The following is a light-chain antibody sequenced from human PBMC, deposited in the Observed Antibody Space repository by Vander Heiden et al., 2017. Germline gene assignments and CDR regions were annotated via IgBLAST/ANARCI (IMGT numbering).Light chain of an antibody. CDR3: QQYYSRFRR. J-gene: IGKJ1*01. Sequence: DTVMTQSPHSLAVSLGERATINCKSSQSVLSSSNNKNYVAWYQQKPGQPPKLLIYWASTRESGVPDRFSGSGSGTDFTLTISSLQAEDVAVYYCQQYYSRFRRFGQGTKVEFK. CDR2: WAS. V-gene: IGKV4-1*01. CDR1: QSVLSSSNNKNY.